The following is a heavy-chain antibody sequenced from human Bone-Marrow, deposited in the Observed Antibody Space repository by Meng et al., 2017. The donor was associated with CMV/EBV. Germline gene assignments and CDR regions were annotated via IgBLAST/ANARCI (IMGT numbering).Heavy chain of an antibody. CDR3: ARGKRAGSCNWFDP. J-gene: IGHJ5*02. CDR2: ISSSGSAI. V-gene: IGHV3-11*04. Sequence: GESLKISCAASGFTFSDYYMGWIRQAPGKGLEWVSYISSSGSAISYADSVKGRFTISRDNAKNSLYLQMNSLRAEDTAVYYCARGKRAGSCNWFDPWGQGTLVTVSS. CDR1: GFTFSDYY.